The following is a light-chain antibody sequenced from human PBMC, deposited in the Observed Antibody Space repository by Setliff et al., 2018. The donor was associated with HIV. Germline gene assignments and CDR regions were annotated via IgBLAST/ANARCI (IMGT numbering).Light chain of an antibody. CDR1: QTIANNY. CDR2: GAS. V-gene: IGKV3-20*01. CDR3: QQHATSLRT. Sequence: EIVLTQSPDTLSLSPGEKATLSCRASQTIANNYIAWYQQKPGQAPRLLIYGASTRATGIPDRFAGSGSRRDFSLTISGLQAEDSAMYYCQQHATSLRTFGRGTKVDIK. J-gene: IGKJ1*01.